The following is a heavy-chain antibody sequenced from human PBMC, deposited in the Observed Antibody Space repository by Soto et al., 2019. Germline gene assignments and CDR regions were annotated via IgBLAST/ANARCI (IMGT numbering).Heavy chain of an antibody. CDR2: ISRSGTT. CDR1: GGSISSSNW. Sequence: QVQLQESGPGLVKPSGTLSLTCAVTGGSISSSNWWTWVRQPSGEGLEWVGEISRSGTTNYKTSLKSRVCISVDKSRNELSLNLGSVTAADTAMYYCARDSASSGVYTWGQGTMVTVSS. V-gene: IGHV4-4*02. J-gene: IGHJ3*01. D-gene: IGHD6-19*01. CDR3: ARDSASSGVYT.